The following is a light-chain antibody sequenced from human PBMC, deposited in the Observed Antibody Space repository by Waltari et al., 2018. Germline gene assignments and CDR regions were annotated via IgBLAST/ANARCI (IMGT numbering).Light chain of an antibody. CDR1: SSDVGGYDF. J-gene: IGLJ3*02. Sequence: QSALTQPRSVSGPPGQSVTISCTGTSSDVGGYDFLSWYQQHPGKAPKLIMYYVSQRPSGAPDRFSGSKCGHTASLTITGLQAEDEAEYYCCSHAGSDTFWVFGGGTKVTVL. CDR3: CSHAGSDTFWV. V-gene: IGLV2-11*01. CDR2: YVS.